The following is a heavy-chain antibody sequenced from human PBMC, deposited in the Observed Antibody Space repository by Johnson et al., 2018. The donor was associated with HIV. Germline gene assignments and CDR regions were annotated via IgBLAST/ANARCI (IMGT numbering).Heavy chain of an antibody. Sequence: VQLVESVGGLVQPGGSLRLSCAASGFTVSRNYMNWVRQAPGKGLEWVSVIYSGGSTYYADSVKGRFTISRDNSKNTLYLQMNSLRAEDTAVYYCAKDAQAGPIRRDGYNGASAFDIWGQGTMVTVSS. V-gene: IGHV3-66*01. CDR1: GFTVSRNY. CDR3: AKDAQAGPIRRDGYNGASAFDI. D-gene: IGHD5-24*01. CDR2: IYSGGST. J-gene: IGHJ3*02.